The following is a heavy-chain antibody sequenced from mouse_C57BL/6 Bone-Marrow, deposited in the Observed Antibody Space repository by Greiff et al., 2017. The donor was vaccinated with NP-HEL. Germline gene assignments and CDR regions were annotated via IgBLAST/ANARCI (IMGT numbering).Heavy chain of an antibody. J-gene: IGHJ2*01. D-gene: IGHD2-4*01. CDR1: GYTFTDYE. Sequence: VQLQESGAELVRPGASVTLSCKASGYTFTDYEMHWVKQTPVHGLEWIGAIDPETGGTAYNQKFKGKAILTADKSSSTAYMELRSLTSEDSAVYYCTRNYDYDYWGQGTTLTVSS. CDR3: TRNYDYDY. V-gene: IGHV1-15*01. CDR2: IDPETGGT.